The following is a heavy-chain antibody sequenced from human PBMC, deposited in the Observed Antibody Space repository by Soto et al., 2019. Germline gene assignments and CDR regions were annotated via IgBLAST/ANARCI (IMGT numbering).Heavy chain of an antibody. CDR2: FDPEDGET. Sequence: KKSTASVKVSCKVSGYTLTELSMHWVRQAPGKGLEWMGGFDPEDGETIYAQKFQGRVTMTEDTSTDTAYMELSSLRSEDTAVYYCAAPSAPQHYYDSSGYSFKGPGFLGFDYWGQGTLVTVSS. D-gene: IGHD3-22*01. CDR1: GYTLTELS. CDR3: AAPSAPQHYYDSSGYSFKGPGFLGFDY. J-gene: IGHJ4*02. V-gene: IGHV1-24*01.